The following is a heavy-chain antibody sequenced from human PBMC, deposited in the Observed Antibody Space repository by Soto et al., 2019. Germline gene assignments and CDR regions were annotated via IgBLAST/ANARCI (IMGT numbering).Heavy chain of an antibody. D-gene: IGHD6-13*01. CDR2: ISSTSSPI. Sequence: GGSLRLSCAASGFTFSSSAMIWVRQAPGKGLEWVSYISSTSSPIYYADSVKGRFTISRDNAKNLLYLEMNSLRDEDTAVYYCTTDPLYSSSSYGHWFDPWGQGTLVTVSS. CDR3: TTDPLYSSSSYGHWFDP. V-gene: IGHV3-48*02. J-gene: IGHJ5*02. CDR1: GFTFSSSA.